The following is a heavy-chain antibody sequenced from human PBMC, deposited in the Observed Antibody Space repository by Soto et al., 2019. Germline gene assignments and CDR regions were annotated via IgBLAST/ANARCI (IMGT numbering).Heavy chain of an antibody. CDR2: IKQDGSEK. V-gene: IGHV3-7*01. CDR1: GFTFSSYW. Sequence: GGTLRLSCAASGFTFSSYWMSWVRQAPGKGLEWVANIKQDGSEKYYVDSVKGRFTISRDNAKNSLYLQMNSLRAEDTAVYYCARLGIAVAGAFDTWGQGKMVTVSS. CDR3: ARLGIAVAGAFDT. D-gene: IGHD6-19*01. J-gene: IGHJ3*02.